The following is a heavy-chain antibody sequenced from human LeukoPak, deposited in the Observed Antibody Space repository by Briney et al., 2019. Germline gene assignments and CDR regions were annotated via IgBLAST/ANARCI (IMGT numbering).Heavy chain of an antibody. Sequence: GGSLRLSCAASEFTFSDYWMNWVRQAPGKGLEWVANIKQDGSEKYYVDSVKGRFTISRDNAKNSLYLQMNSLRAEDTAVYYCAHAAIVYGSEGVDVWGQGTTVIVSS. J-gene: IGHJ6*02. D-gene: IGHD3-10*01. CDR1: EFTFSDYW. V-gene: IGHV3-7*03. CDR2: IKQDGSEK. CDR3: AHAAIVYGSEGVDV.